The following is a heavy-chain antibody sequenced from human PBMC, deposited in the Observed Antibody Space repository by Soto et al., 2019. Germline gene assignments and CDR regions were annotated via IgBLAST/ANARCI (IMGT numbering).Heavy chain of an antibody. Sequence: SETLSLTCTVSGGSISSYYWSWIRQPPGKGLEWIGYIYYSGSTNYNPSLKSRVTISVDTSKNQFSLKLSSVTAADTAVYYCAREGDYCSGGSCYRWFDPWGQGTLVTVSS. V-gene: IGHV4-59*12. D-gene: IGHD2-15*01. CDR1: GGSISSYY. J-gene: IGHJ5*02. CDR3: AREGDYCSGGSCYRWFDP. CDR2: IYYSGST.